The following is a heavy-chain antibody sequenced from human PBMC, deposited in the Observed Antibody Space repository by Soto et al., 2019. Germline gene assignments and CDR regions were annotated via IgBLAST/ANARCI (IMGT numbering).Heavy chain of an antibody. CDR2: ISGGGST. CDR3: ARQKGDIVARPADH. Sequence: EVQLSESGGGLVQPGGSLRLSCGGAGFTFSGYAVSWVRQAPGRGLEWVSGISGGGSTEYADSVKGRFGIARDNSKDTVYLYMNSLRDDDTAVYYSARQKGDIVARPADHWCQGILVTVSS. D-gene: IGHD5-12*01. J-gene: IGHJ4*02. V-gene: IGHV3-23*01. CDR1: GFTFSGYA.